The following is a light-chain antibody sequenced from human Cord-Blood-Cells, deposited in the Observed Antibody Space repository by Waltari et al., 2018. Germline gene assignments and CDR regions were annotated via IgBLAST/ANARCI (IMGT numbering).Light chain of an antibody. CDR1: SSNIGSNY. J-gene: IGLJ1*01. CDR2: RNN. Sequence: QSVLTQPPSASGTPGQRVTISCSGSSSNIGSNYVYWYQQLPGTAPKLLIYRNNHQPSRGPGRFSGSKSGTSASLAISGLRSEDEADYYCAAWDDSLSGYVVGTGTKVTVL. V-gene: IGLV1-47*01. CDR3: AAWDDSLSGYV.